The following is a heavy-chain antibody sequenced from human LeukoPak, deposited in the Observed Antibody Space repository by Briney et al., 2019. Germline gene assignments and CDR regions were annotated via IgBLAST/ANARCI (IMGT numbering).Heavy chain of an antibody. CDR3: ARGREITIFGRWFDP. J-gene: IGHJ5*02. Sequence: PSETLSLTCTVSSGSISGSSYYWSWIRQPPGKGLEWIGEINHSGSTNYNPSLKSRVTISVDTSKNQFSLKLSSVTAADTAVYYCARGREITIFGRWFDPWGQGTLVTVSS. CDR1: SGSISGSSYY. D-gene: IGHD3-3*01. CDR2: INHSGST. V-gene: IGHV4-39*07.